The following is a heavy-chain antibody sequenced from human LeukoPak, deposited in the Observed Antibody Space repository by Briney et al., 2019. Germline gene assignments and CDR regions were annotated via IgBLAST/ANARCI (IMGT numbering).Heavy chain of an antibody. V-gene: IGHV3-48*04. J-gene: IGHJ6*02. CDR3: ARDRRLTVTPLYYYYGMDV. CDR2: ISGSGSTI. D-gene: IGHD4-17*01. Sequence: GGSLRLSCAASGFSFSSPGMSWVRQAPGKGLEWVSVISGSGSTIYYADSVKGRFTISRDNAKNSLYLQMNSLRAEDTAVYYCARDRRLTVTPLYYYYGMDVWGQGTTVTVSS. CDR1: GFSFSSPG.